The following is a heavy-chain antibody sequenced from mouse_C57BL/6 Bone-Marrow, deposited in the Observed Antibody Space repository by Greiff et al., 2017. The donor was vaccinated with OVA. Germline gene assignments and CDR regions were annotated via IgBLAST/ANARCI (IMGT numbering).Heavy chain of an antibody. J-gene: IGHJ2*01. CDR1: GFTFSDYG. V-gene: IGHV5-17*01. Sequence: VQLKQSGGGLVKPGGSLKLSCAASGFTFSDYGMHWVRQAPEQGLEWVAYISSGSSTIYYADTVKGRFTISRDNAKNTLFLQMTSLRSEDTAMYYCARAGRGYFDYWGQGTTLTVSS. D-gene: IGHD4-1*01. CDR2: ISSGSSTI. CDR3: ARAGRGYFDY.